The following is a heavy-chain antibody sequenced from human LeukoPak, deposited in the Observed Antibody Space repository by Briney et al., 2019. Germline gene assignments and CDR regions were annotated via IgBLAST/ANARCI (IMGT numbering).Heavy chain of an antibody. Sequence: SETLSLTCTVSGGSISSSSYYWGWIRQPPGKGLEWIGSIYYSGSTYYNPSLKSRVTISVDTSKNQFSLKLSSVTAADTAVYYCARWRLYSSGWQTHHYFDYWGRGTLVTVSS. CDR2: IYYSGST. CDR3: ARWRLYSSGWQTHHYFDY. D-gene: IGHD6-19*01. J-gene: IGHJ4*02. V-gene: IGHV4-39*01. CDR1: GGSISSSSYY.